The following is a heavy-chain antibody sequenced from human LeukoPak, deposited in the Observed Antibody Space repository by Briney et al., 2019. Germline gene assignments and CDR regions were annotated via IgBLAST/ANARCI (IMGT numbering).Heavy chain of an antibody. CDR2: ISWNSGSI. CDR1: GFTFDDYA. CDR3: AKDRYEQWLVFDY. D-gene: IGHD6-19*01. J-gene: IGHJ4*02. Sequence: PGGSLRLSCAASGFTFDDYAMHWVRQAPGKGLEWVSGISWNSGSIGYADSVKGRFTTSRDNAKNSLYLQMNSLRAEDTALYYCAKDRYEQWLVFDYWGQGTLVTVSS. V-gene: IGHV3-9*01.